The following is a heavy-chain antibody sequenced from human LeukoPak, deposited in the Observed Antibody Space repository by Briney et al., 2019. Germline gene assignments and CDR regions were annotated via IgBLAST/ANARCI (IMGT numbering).Heavy chain of an antibody. J-gene: IGHJ6*03. V-gene: IGHV4-4*07. CDR2: IYPSGNT. CDR3: AREDSGSYYNYYYFYMDV. D-gene: IGHD3-10*01. Sequence: SETLSLTCSVSGDSISYFYWSWIRQPAGKGLEWIGRIYPSGNTNYNPSLKSRVTLSVDTSKTQFSLRLSSVTAADTAVYYCAREDSGSYYNYYYFYMDVWGKGTTVTISS. CDR1: GDSISYFY.